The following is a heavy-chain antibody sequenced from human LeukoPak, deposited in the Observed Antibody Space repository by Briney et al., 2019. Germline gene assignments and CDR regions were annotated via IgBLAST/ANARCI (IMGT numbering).Heavy chain of an antibody. CDR3: ARPRRIAAAGHYWYFDL. Sequence: SETLSLTCTVSGGSISSYYWSWLRQPPGKGLEWMGHIYYSGSTNYHPSLKSRVTISVDTSKNQFSLKLSSVTAAATAVYYCARPRRIAAAGHYWYFDLWGRGTLVSVSS. CDR2: IYYSGST. V-gene: IGHV4-59*08. CDR1: GGSISSYY. D-gene: IGHD6-25*01. J-gene: IGHJ2*01.